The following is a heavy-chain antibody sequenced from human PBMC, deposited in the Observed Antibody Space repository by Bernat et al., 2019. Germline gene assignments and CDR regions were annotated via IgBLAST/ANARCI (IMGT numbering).Heavy chain of an antibody. J-gene: IGHJ3*02. Sequence: EVQLVESGGGLVQPGGSLRLSCAASGFTFSSYWMSWVRQAPGKGLEWVANIKQDGSEKYYVDSVKGRFTISRDNAKNSLYLQMNSLRAEDTAVYYCASRALGGVFKIAFDIWGQGTMVTVSS. CDR2: IKQDGSEK. CDR3: ASRALGGVFKIAFDI. D-gene: IGHD6-13*01. CDR1: GFTFSSYW. V-gene: IGHV3-7*01.